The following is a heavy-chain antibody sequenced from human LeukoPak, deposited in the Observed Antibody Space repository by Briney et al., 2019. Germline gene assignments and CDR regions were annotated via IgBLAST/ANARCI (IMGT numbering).Heavy chain of an antibody. CDR2: IYHSGST. CDR3: AREPYGYFDY. Sequence: SETLSLTCAVSGGSISSGGYSWSWIRQPPGKGLEWIGYIYHSGSTYYNPSFKSRVTISVDRSKNQFSLKLSSVTAADTAVYYCAREPYGYFDYWGQGTLVTVSS. V-gene: IGHV4-30-2*01. J-gene: IGHJ4*02. D-gene: IGHD3-10*01. CDR1: GGSISSGGYS.